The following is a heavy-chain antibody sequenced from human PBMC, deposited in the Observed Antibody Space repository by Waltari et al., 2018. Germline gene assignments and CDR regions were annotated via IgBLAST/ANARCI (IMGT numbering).Heavy chain of an antibody. J-gene: IGHJ3*02. V-gene: IGHV5-51*03. CDR2: IYPGDSDT. CDR1: GYSFTSYW. Sequence: EVQLVQSGAEVKKPGESLKISCKGSGYSFTSYWIGSVRQMPGKGLEWMGIIYPGDSDTRYSPSFQGQVTISADKSISTAYLQWSSLKASDTAMYYCARRRLTGERDDAFDIWGQGTMVTVSS. CDR3: ARRRLTGERDDAFDI. D-gene: IGHD7-27*01.